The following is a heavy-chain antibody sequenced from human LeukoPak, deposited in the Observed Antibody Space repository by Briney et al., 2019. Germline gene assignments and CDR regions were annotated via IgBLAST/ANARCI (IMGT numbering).Heavy chain of an antibody. J-gene: IGHJ3*02. Sequence: ASVKVSCKASGYTFAGYYMHWVRQAPGQGLEWMGWINPNSGGTNYAQKFQGRVTMTRDTSISTAYMELSRLRSDDTAVYYCARDWAPQLGIRVDAFDIWGQGTMVTVSS. CDR2: INPNSGGT. CDR1: GYTFAGYY. D-gene: IGHD7-27*01. CDR3: ARDWAPQLGIRVDAFDI. V-gene: IGHV1-2*02.